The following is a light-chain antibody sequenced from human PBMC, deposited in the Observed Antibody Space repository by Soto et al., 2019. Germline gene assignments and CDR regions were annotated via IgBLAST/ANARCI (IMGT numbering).Light chain of an antibody. V-gene: IGKV3-11*01. J-gene: IGKJ4*01. CDR2: DAS. CDR1: QSVSSY. Sequence: EIVLTQSPATLSLSPGERATLSCSASQSVSSYLAWYQQKPGQAPRLLIYDASTRATGIPARFSGSGSGTDFTLTISSLEPEDFAVYSCQQRSNWPPLSFGGGTKVEIK. CDR3: QQRSNWPPLS.